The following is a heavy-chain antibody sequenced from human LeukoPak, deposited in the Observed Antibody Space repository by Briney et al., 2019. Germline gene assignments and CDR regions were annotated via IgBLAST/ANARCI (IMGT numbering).Heavy chain of an antibody. Sequence: SVKVSCKASGGAFSSYAISWVRQAPGQGLEWMGGIIPIFGTANYAQKFQGRVTITADESTSTAYMELSSLRSEDTAVYYCARRKIAVAGTGTNWFDPWGQGTLVTVSS. CDR2: IIPIFGTA. V-gene: IGHV1-69*01. CDR1: GGAFSSYA. CDR3: ARRKIAVAGTGTNWFDP. D-gene: IGHD6-19*01. J-gene: IGHJ5*02.